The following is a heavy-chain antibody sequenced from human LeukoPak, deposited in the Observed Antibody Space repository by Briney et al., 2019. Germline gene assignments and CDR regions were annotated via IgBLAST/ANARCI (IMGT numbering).Heavy chain of an antibody. CDR1: GLXVSSNY. D-gene: IGHD1-20*01. Sequence: GGSLRLSCAASGLXVSSNYISWVRQAPGKGLEWVSIIYSGGSTYYADSVKGRFTISRDNSKNTVYLQMKSLRAEDTAIYYCARAHNWNDAYFDYWGQGTLVAVSS. J-gene: IGHJ4*02. V-gene: IGHV3-53*01. CDR3: ARAHNWNDAYFDY. CDR2: IYSGGST.